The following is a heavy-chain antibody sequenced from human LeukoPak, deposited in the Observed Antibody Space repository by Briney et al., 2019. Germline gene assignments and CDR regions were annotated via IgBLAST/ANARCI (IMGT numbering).Heavy chain of an antibody. Sequence: PGGSLRLSCAASGFNFSSHSKNWVRQAPGKGLEWVSSISSSSSYIYYADSVKGRFTISRDNAKNSLYLQMNSLRAEDTAVYYCAPKPLNGGSYHDYWGQGTLVTVSS. V-gene: IGHV3-21*01. CDR1: GFNFSSHS. J-gene: IGHJ4*02. CDR2: ISSSSSYI. D-gene: IGHD1-26*01. CDR3: APKPLNGGSYHDY.